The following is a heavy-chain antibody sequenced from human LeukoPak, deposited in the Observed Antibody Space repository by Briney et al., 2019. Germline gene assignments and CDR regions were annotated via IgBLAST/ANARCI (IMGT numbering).Heavy chain of an antibody. CDR2: IGTAGDT. V-gene: IGHV3-13*01. CDR1: GFTFSSYD. D-gene: IGHD5-12*01. CDR3: ARASHIVATIAAFDI. Sequence: GGSLRLSCAASGFTFSSYDMHWVRQATGKGLEWVSAIGTAGDTYYPGSVKGRFTISRENAKNSLYLQMNSLRAGDTAVYYRARASHIVATIAAFDIWGQGTMVTVSS. J-gene: IGHJ3*02.